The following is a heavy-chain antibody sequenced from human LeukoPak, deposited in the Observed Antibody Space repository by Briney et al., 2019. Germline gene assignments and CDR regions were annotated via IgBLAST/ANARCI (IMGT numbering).Heavy chain of an antibody. J-gene: IGHJ6*03. Sequence: GGSLRLSCAASGFTFSSYAMSWVRQAPGKGLEWVSAISGSGGSTYYADSVKGRFTISRDNSKNTLYLQMNSLRAEDTAVYYCAKQAAADNYYYYYRDVWGKGTTVTVSS. CDR2: ISGSGGST. CDR1: GFTFSSYA. V-gene: IGHV3-23*01. D-gene: IGHD6-13*01. CDR3: AKQAAADNYYYYYRDV.